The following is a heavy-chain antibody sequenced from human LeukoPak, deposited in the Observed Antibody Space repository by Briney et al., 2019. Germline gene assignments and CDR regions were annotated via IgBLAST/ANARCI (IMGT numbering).Heavy chain of an antibody. CDR1: GFTFSSYA. CDR2: ISGSGGST. J-gene: IGHJ4*02. D-gene: IGHD3-9*01. CDR3: AKGGRLLRFFDWYHY. V-gene: IGHV3-23*01. Sequence: GGSLRLSCAASGFTFSSYAMSWVRQAPGKGLEWVSAISGSGGSTYYADSVKGRFTISRDNSKNTLSLQMNSLRAEDTAVYYCAKGGRLLRFFDWYHYWGQGTLVTVSS.